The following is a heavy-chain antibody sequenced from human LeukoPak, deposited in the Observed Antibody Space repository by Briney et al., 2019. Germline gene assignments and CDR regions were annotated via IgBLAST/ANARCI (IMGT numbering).Heavy chain of an antibody. CDR2: IYRGGPT. V-gene: IGHV3-66*01. CDR3: ARDSYVDSAAVRWFDP. CDR1: GLTVSSSY. Sequence: GGSLRLSCAASGLTVSSSYMSWVRQAPGKGLEWVSVIYRGGPTYYADSVKGRFTISRDNSKNTLYLQMNSLRAEDTAVYYCARDSYVDSAAVRWFDPWGQGTLVTVSS. D-gene: IGHD4-17*01. J-gene: IGHJ5*02.